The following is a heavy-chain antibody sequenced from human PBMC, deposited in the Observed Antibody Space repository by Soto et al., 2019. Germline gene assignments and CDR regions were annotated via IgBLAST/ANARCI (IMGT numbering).Heavy chain of an antibody. J-gene: IGHJ4*02. V-gene: IGHV1-24*01. CDR3: ATALLWFGEFPPPPDY. CDR1: GYTLTELS. CDR2: FDPEDGET. D-gene: IGHD3-10*01. Sequence: ASVKVSCKVSGYTLTELSMHWVRQAPGKGLEWMGGFDPEDGETIYAQKFQGRVTMTEDTSTDTAYMELSSLRSEDTAVYYCATALLWFGEFPPPPDYWGQGTLVTVSS.